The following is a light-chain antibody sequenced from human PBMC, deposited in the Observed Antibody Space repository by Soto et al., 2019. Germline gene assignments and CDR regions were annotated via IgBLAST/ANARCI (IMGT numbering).Light chain of an antibody. CDR2: KAS. V-gene: IGKV1-5*03. Sequence: DIQMTQSPCTLSASVGDRVTITCRASQSISSWLAWYQQKPGKAPNLLIYKASTLGSGVPSRFSGGGSGTEFTLTISSLQPDDFATYYCQQHSSSSPYTFGQGTKLEIK. CDR3: QQHSSSSPYT. J-gene: IGKJ2*01. CDR1: QSISSW.